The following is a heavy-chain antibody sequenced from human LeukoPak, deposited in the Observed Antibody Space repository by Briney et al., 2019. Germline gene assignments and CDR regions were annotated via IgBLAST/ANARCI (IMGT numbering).Heavy chain of an antibody. J-gene: IGHJ4*02. V-gene: IGHV3-20*04. CDR3: AKGGSYRSQPYFDY. CDR2: INWNGGST. Sequence: GGSLRLSCAASGFTFDDYGMSWGRQAPGKGLEWGSGINWNGGSTGYAESVKGRFTISRDNAKNSLYLQMNSLRAEDTAVYYCAKGGSYRSQPYFDYLVQGAPVTVSS. D-gene: IGHD3-16*02. CDR1: GFTFDDYG.